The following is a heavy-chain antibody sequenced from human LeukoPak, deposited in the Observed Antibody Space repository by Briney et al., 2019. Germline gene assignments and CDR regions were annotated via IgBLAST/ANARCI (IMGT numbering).Heavy chain of an antibody. CDR2: ISAYDGNT. J-gene: IGHJ4*02. CDR1: GYTFMSYG. CDR3: ARDDGYSYRKGVDRFDD. V-gene: IGHV1-18*01. D-gene: IGHD5-12*01. Sequence: GGSVTVSCKASGYTFMSYGISWVCQAPGQGLEWVGCISAYDGNTNYVQKFQGRVTMTVDTSTNVAYMELRSLRPDDTAVYYCARDDGYSYRKGVDRFDDWGQGTLLIVSS.